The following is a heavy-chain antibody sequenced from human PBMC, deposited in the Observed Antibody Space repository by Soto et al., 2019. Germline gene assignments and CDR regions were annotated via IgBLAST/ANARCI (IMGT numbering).Heavy chain of an antibody. CDR3: ARILNYYDSSGTQAMDV. CDR1: GYSFTSYW. CDR2: IDPSDSYT. J-gene: IGHJ6*01. D-gene: IGHD3-22*01. Sequence: GESLKISCKGSGYSFTSYWISWVRQMPGKGLEWMGRIDPSDSYTNYSPSFQGHVTISADKSISTAYLQWSSLKASDTAMYYCARILNYYDSSGTQAMDVWGQGNTVTGSS. V-gene: IGHV5-10-1*01.